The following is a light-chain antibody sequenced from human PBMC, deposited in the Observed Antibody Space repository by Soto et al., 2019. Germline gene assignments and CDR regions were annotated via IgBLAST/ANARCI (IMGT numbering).Light chain of an antibody. Sequence: EIVMTQSPATLSVSPGERATHSCRASQSVSSNLAWYQQKPGQAPRLLIYGASTRATGIPARFSGRGSGTEFTLTISSLQSEDFAVYYCQQYNNWPWTFGQGTKV. CDR2: GAS. J-gene: IGKJ1*01. CDR3: QQYNNWPWT. V-gene: IGKV3-15*01. CDR1: QSVSSN.